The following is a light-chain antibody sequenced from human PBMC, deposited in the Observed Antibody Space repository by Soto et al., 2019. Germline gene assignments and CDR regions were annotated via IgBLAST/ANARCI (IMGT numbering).Light chain of an antibody. Sequence: QSALTQPASVSGSPGQSITISCTGTSSDVGGYNYVSWYQHHPGKAPKLMIYDVSNRPSGVSNRFSGSMSGNTASLTISGLQPEDEADYYCCSYTTSNTRQIVFGTGTKVTVL. V-gene: IGLV2-14*03. J-gene: IGLJ1*01. CDR3: CSYTTSNTRQIV. CDR1: SSDVGGYNY. CDR2: DVS.